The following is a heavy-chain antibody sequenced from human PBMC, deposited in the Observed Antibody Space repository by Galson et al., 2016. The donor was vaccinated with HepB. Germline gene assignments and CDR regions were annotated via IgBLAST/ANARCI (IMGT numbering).Heavy chain of an antibody. CDR3: ARQISPWGLDV. V-gene: IGHV3-53*01. Sequence: SLRLSCAASGFTVTTNFMSWVRQAPGKGLECVSVTHDGGSTYYSDSVKGRFTISRDSSQNSLSLQMSSLRAEDTAVYYCARQISPWGLDVWGQGTTVTVSS. J-gene: IGHJ6*02. D-gene: IGHD2/OR15-2a*01. CDR1: GFTVTTNF. CDR2: THDGGST.